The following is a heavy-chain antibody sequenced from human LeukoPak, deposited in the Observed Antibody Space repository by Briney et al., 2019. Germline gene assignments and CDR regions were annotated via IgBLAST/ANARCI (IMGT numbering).Heavy chain of an antibody. J-gene: IGHJ4*02. CDR3: ARHAGTMISVGGNPYYFDS. Sequence: PSETLSLTCTVSGASTDSVNFYWGWIRQPPGKGLEWIGSVYYSGSAYYSPSLKSRVTISVDTSTTQFSLKMRSVTAADTAVYYCARHAGTMISVGGNPYYFDSWGQGTLVTVSA. D-gene: IGHD3-16*01. CDR2: VYYSGSA. V-gene: IGHV4-39*01. CDR1: GASTDSVNFY.